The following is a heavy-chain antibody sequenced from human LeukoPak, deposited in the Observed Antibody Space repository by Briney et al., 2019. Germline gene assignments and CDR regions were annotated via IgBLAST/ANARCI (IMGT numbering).Heavy chain of an antibody. CDR1: GGSVSSSSYY. CDR3: AREDFCSSGNCFDP. V-gene: IGHV4-39*02. J-gene: IGHJ5*02. CDR2: IYYSGNI. D-gene: IGHD6-13*01. Sequence: SETLSLTCSVSGGSVSSSSYYWGWIRQTPGKGLEWIGSIYYSGNIYYNLSLKSRVTISVDTTKNQFSLKVNSVTAADTAVYYCAREDFCSSGNCFDPWGQGTLVTVSS.